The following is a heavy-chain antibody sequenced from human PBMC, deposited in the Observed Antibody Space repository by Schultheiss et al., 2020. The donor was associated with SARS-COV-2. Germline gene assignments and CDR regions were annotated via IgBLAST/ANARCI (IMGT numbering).Heavy chain of an antibody. V-gene: IGHV3-53*01. Sequence: GGSLRLSCAASGFTVNTNYMRWVRQSPGKGLEWGSVIYSGGSTYYADSVKGRFTISRDNSKNTLYLQMNSLRAEDTAVYYCARDNRYGYYYYGMDVWGQGTTVTVSS. CDR2: IYSGGST. CDR1: GFTVNTNY. D-gene: IGHD2/OR15-2a*01. CDR3: ARDNRYGYYYYGMDV. J-gene: IGHJ6*02.